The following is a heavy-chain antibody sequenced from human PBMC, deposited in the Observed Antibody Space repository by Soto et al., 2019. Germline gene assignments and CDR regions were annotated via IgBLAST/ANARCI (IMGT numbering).Heavy chain of an antibody. CDR2: INPNGGGT. V-gene: IGHV1-2*02. D-gene: IGHD6-6*01. Sequence: ASVKVSCKVSGYTFTGYYLHWVRQAPGQGLEWLGWINPNGGGTNYAQDFQGRITMTRDASINTAYLELTRLRSEDTAVYYCAREGIAARIHNDWGQGTLVTVSS. J-gene: IGHJ4*02. CDR3: AREGIAARIHND. CDR1: GYTFTGYY.